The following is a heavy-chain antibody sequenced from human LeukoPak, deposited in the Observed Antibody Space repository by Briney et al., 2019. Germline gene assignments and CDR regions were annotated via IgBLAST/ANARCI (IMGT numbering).Heavy chain of an antibody. CDR2: IYYSGSA. CDR3: ASLEDTAMDHYFDY. CDR1: GGSVSSGSYY. J-gene: IGHJ4*02. D-gene: IGHD5-18*01. V-gene: IGHV4-61*01. Sequence: PSETLSLTRTVSGGSVSSGSYYWSWIRQPPGQGLEWIGYIYYSGSANYNPSLKSRVTISVDTSKNQFSLKMSSVTAADTAVYYCASLEDTAMDHYFDYWGQGTLVTVSS.